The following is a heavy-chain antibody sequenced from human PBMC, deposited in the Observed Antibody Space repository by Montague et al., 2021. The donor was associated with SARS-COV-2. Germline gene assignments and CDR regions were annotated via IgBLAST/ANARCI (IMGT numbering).Heavy chain of an antibody. CDR2: IYASGST. CDR1: GVSITSYY. D-gene: IGHD1-26*01. V-gene: IGHV4-4*07. CDR3: VRDVGNWYYFDY. Sequence: SETLSLTCSISGVSITSYYWSWVRQPAGKGLEWIGHIYASGSTNXSPSLKSRVRLSIDNPKNQFSLKLESLTAADTAVYYCVRDVGNWYYFDYWGQGALVTVSS. J-gene: IGHJ4*02.